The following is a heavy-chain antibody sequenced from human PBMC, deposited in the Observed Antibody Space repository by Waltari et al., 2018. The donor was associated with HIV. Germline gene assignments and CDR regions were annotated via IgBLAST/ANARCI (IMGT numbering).Heavy chain of an antibody. Sequence: EVQLVESGGGLIQPGGSLSLSCAVSGFTVSSTSMSWVRQAPGKGLEWVSIIYPGGTTYYRDSVKGRFTISRDTAKNTLYLQMNSLRGEDTAVYYCARWMEYYYGSWGQGTLVTVSA. D-gene: IGHD3-10*01. CDR2: IYPGGTT. J-gene: IGHJ4*02. CDR1: GFTVSSTS. CDR3: ARWMEYYYGS. V-gene: IGHV3-53*01.